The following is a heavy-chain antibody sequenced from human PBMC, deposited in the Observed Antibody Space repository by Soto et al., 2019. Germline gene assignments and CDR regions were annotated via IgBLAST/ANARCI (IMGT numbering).Heavy chain of an antibody. CDR2: VGASGTST. CDR1: GFTFSSYA. CDR3: ARTYYYDSTGYYRTFDY. V-gene: IGHV3-23*01. Sequence: GESLKISCAASGFTFSSYAMSWVRQAPGKGLEWVSVVGASGTSTYYTDSVKGRFTISRDNSKNTLYLQMNSLRVDDTAVYYCARTYYYDSTGYYRTFDYWGQGTLVTVSS. D-gene: IGHD3-22*01. J-gene: IGHJ4*02.